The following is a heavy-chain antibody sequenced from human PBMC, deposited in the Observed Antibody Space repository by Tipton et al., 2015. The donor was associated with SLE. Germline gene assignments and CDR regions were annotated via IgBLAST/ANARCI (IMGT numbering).Heavy chain of an antibody. CDR1: GGSISSGGYS. J-gene: IGHJ3*02. V-gene: IGHV4-30-2*01. Sequence: TLSLTCAVSGGSISSGGYSWSWIRQPPGRGLEWIGYIYHSGSTYYNPSLKSRVTISVDRSKNQFFLKLSSVTAADTAVYYCARDQNSGGSRSAFDIWGQGTMVTVSS. CDR3: ARDQNSGGSRSAFDI. D-gene: IGHD2-15*01. CDR2: IYHSGST.